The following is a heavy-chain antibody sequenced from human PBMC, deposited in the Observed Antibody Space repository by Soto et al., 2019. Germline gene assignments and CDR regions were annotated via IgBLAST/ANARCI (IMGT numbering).Heavy chain of an antibody. J-gene: IGHJ6*02. CDR2: SFYTGIT. V-gene: IGHV4-59*01. CDR3: ARDSDFGGYYGVDV. Sequence: SETLSLTCTVASASFSSYCWILIRQPPGKGLEWIGNSFYTGITNYNPSLKSRVTISLDISKRQVSLKLTSVTAADTAVYYCARDSDFGGYYGVDVWGQGTTVTVSS. CDR1: SASFSSYC. D-gene: IGHD4-17*01.